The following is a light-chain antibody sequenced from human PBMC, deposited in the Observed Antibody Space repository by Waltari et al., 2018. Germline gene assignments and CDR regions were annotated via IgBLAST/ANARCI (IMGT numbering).Light chain of an antibody. CDR1: QVISNY. CDR2: DGA. CDR3: QQYNSYPYT. J-gene: IGKJ2*01. Sequence: DIQMTQSPSSLSASVGDRVTITCRASQVISNYVAWFQHTPGKAPKPLIYDGASLQSGGPSRFRGSGYGTDFSLTINSLQPEDFATYYCQQYNSYPYTFGQGTKL. V-gene: IGKV1-16*01.